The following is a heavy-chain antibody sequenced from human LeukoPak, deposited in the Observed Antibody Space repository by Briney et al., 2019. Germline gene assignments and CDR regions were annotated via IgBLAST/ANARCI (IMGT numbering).Heavy chain of an antibody. D-gene: IGHD5-12*01. V-gene: IGHV1-8*01. J-gene: IGHJ6*03. CDR1: GYTFTSYD. CDR3: ARVWVDHYYYYMDV. CDR2: MNPNSGNT. Sequence: ASVKVSCKASGYTFTSYDINWVRQATGQGLEWMGWMNPNSGNTGYAQKFQGRVTMTRNTSINTAYMELSSLRSEDTAVYYCARVWVDHYYYYMDVWGKGTTVTISS.